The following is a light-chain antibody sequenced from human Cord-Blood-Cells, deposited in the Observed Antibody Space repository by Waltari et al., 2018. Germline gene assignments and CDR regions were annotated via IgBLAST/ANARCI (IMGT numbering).Light chain of an antibody. J-gene: IGKJ1*01. CDR2: AAS. V-gene: IGKV1D-8*01. CDR1: QGISSS. CDR3: QQYYSFPWT. Sequence: VIWMTQSPSLLSASTGDRVTISCRMRQGISSSLAWYQQNPGKAPELLIYAASTLQSGVPSRCSGSGSGTDFTLTISCLLSEDFATYYCQQYYSFPWTFGQGTKVEIK.